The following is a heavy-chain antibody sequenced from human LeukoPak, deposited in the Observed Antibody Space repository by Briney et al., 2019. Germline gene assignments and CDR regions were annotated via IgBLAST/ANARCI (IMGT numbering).Heavy chain of an antibody. D-gene: IGHD3-22*01. V-gene: IGHV3-30*04. Sequence: QPGGSLRLSCAASGFTFSSYAMHWVRQAPGKGLEWVAVISDDGRNDYYPHSVRGRFTISRDNAKNSLYLQMNSLRAEDTALYYCAKDLLIAPPAPGMDVWGQGTTVTVSS. CDR2: ISDDGRND. CDR1: GFTFSSYA. CDR3: AKDLLIAPPAPGMDV. J-gene: IGHJ6*02.